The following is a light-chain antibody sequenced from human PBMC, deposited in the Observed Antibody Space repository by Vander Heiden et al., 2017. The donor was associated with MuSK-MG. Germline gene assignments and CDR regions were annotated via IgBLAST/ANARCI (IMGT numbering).Light chain of an antibody. V-gene: IGKV3-20*01. CDR3: QQDGRTTLT. CDR1: ESVRSNS. J-gene: IGKJ4*01. Sequence: EIVLTQSPGTLSLSPGERATLSCRASESVRSNSLAWYQQRPGQAPRLLIYGASRRAADVPDRFSGSESGTDFALTISGLEPEDCAVYYCQQDGRTTLTFGGGTKVEIK. CDR2: GAS.